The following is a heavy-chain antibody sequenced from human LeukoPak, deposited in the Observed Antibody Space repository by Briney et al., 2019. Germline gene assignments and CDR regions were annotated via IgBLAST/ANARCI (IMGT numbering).Heavy chain of an antibody. CDR2: IYHSGST. CDR3: ARAPRAGRVY. V-gene: IGHV4-38-2*02. CDR1: GYSISSGYY. D-gene: IGHD6-19*01. Sequence: ASETLSLTCTVSGYSISSGYYWGWIRQPPGKGLEWIGSIYHSGSTYYNPSLKSRVTISVDTSKNQFSLKLSSVTAADTAVYYCARAPRAGRVYWGQGTLVTVSS. J-gene: IGHJ4*02.